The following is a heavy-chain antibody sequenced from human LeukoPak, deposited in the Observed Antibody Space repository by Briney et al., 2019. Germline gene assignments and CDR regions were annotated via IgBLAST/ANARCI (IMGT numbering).Heavy chain of an antibody. V-gene: IGHV3-74*01. CDR1: GFTFSSYE. CDR3: ASGSYSYYFDY. CDR2: INSDGSST. D-gene: IGHD1-26*01. J-gene: IGHJ4*02. Sequence: GGSLRLSCAASGFTFSSYEMNWVRQAPGKGLVWVSRINSDGSSTSYADSVKGRFTISRDNTKNTLYLQMNSLRAEDTAVYYCASGSYSYYFDYWGQGTLVTVSS.